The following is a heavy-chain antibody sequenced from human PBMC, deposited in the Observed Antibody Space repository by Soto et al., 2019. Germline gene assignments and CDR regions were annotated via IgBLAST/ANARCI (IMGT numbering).Heavy chain of an antibody. D-gene: IGHD3-22*01. CDR1: GYTFTSYA. J-gene: IGHJ4*02. CDR3: ARDSALRSYYYDSSGYYGPFDY. V-gene: IGHV1-3*01. CDR2: INAGNGNT. Sequence: GASVKVSCKASGYTFTSYAMHWVRQAPGQRLEWMGWINAGNGNTKYSQKFQGRVTITRDTSASTAYMELSSLRSEDTAVYYCARDSALRSYYYDSSGYYGPFDYWGQGTLVTVSS.